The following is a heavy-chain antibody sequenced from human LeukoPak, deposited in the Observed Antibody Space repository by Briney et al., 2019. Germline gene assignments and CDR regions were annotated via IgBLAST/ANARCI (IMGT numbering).Heavy chain of an antibody. CDR3: ARQSSGSPRGYFDY. CDR1: GGSFSGYY. J-gene: IGHJ4*02. Sequence: PSETLSLTCAVYGGSFSGYYWSWIRQPPGKGLEWIGEINHSGSTNYNPSLKSRVTISVDTSKNQFSLKLSSVTAADTAVYYCARQSSGSPRGYFDYWGQGTLVTVSS. CDR2: INHSGST. D-gene: IGHD1-26*01. V-gene: IGHV4-34*01.